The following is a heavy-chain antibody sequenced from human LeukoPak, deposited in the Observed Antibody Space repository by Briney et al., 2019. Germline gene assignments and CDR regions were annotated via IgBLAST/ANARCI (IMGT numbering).Heavy chain of an antibody. J-gene: IGHJ4*02. CDR1: GYTFTSYD. V-gene: IGHV1-8*01. Sequence: GPVKVSCKASGYTFTSYDINWVRQATGQGLEWMGWMNPNSGNTGYAQKFQGRVTMTRNTSISTAYMELSSLRSEDTAVYYCWRPPGSGTPTTHYFGYWGQGTLVTVSS. D-gene: IGHD1/OR15-1a*01. CDR2: MNPNSGNT. CDR3: WRPPGSGTPTTHYFGY.